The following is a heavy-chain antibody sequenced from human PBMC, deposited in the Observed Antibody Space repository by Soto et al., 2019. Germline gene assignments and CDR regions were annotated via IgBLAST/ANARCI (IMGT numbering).Heavy chain of an antibody. CDR1: GFTFSSYG. V-gene: IGHV3-48*01. D-gene: IGHD2-2*01. CDR3: ARMTSSLSPGR. Sequence: PGGSLRLSCAASGFTFSSYGMHWVRQAPGKGLEWVSYIRNSGSPTYYAGSVKGRFTISRDNAKKSLYLQMNSLRAEDTAVYYCARMTSSLSPGRWGQGTLVTVSS. J-gene: IGHJ4*02. CDR2: IRNSGSPT.